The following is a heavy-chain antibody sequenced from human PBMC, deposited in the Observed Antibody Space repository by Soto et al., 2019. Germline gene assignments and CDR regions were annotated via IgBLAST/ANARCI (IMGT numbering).Heavy chain of an antibody. V-gene: IGHV3-30*03. D-gene: IGHD3-22*01. CDR3: ARDRSPYYYDSSGYLDY. Sequence: PGGSLRLSCAASGFTFSSNGMHWVRQAPGKGLEWLAVISYDGSNKYYADSVKGRFTISRDNSKNTLYLQMNSLRAEDTAVYYCARDRSPYYYDSSGYLDYWGQGTLVTVSS. CDR1: GFTFSSNG. CDR2: ISYDGSNK. J-gene: IGHJ4*02.